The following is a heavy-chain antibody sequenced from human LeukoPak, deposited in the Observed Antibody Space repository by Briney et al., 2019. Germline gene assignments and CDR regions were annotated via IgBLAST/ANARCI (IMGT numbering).Heavy chain of an antibody. CDR2: INPNSGGT. D-gene: IGHD3-3*01. Sequence: ASVKVSCKASGYTFTGYYMHWVRQAPGQGLEWMGWINPNSGGTNYAQKFQGRVTMTRDTSISTAYMELSRLRSDDTAVYYCATSPGITDYWYFDLWGRGTLVTVSS. V-gene: IGHV1-2*02. J-gene: IGHJ2*01. CDR3: ATSPGITDYWYFDL. CDR1: GYTFTGYY.